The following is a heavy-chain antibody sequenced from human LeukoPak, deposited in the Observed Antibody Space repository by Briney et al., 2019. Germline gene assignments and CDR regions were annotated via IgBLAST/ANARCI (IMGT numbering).Heavy chain of an antibody. CDR3: AKDRLFGSGWSYDAFDI. J-gene: IGHJ3*02. CDR2: ISGSGGST. V-gene: IGHV3-23*01. Sequence: GGSLRLSCAASGFTFSSYAMSWVRQAPGKGLEWVSAISGSGGSTYYADSVKGRFTISRDNSKNTLYLQMNSLRAEDTAVYYCAKDRLFGSGWSYDAFDIWGQGTMVTVSS. D-gene: IGHD6-19*01. CDR1: GFTFSSYA.